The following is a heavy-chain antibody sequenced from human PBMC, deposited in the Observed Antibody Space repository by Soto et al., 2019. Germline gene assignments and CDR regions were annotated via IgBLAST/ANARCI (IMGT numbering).Heavy chain of an antibody. CDR2: ISYDGDNA. CDR1: GFNFNNYA. D-gene: IGHD2-15*01. V-gene: IGHV3-30*18. CDR3: AKDACICGYCYSRGGYYNAMDL. Sequence: GGSLRLSCAASGFNFNNYAMHWVRQAPGKGLEWVAVISYDGDNAYSAASVTGRFTISRDNSRNTLYLQMKSLRPADSAVYFCAKDACICGYCYSRGGYYNAMDLWGQGTTVTVSS. J-gene: IGHJ6*02.